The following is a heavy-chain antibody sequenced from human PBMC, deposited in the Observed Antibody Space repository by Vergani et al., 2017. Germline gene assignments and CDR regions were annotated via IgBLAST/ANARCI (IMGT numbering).Heavy chain of an antibody. D-gene: IGHD5-18*01. CDR1: GGSFSGYY. V-gene: IGHV4-34*01. Sequence: QVQLQQWGAGLLKPSETLSLTCAVYGGSFSGYYWSWIRQPPGKGLEWMGEINHSGSTNYNPSLKSRVTISVDTPKNQFSLRLSSVTAADTAVYYCERGIQPPWGYYYYYYMDVWGKGTTVTVSS. CDR3: ERGIQPPWGYYYYYYMDV. J-gene: IGHJ6*03. CDR2: INHSGST.